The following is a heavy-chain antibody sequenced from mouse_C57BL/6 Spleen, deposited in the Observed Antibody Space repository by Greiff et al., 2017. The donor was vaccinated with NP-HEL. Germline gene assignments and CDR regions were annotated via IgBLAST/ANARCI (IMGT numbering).Heavy chain of an antibody. CDR2: ISSGSSTI. CDR3: ARCWDGGYFDY. J-gene: IGHJ2*01. V-gene: IGHV5-17*01. Sequence: DVQLVESGGGLVKPGGSLKLSCAASGFTFSDYGMHWVRQAPEKGLEWVAYISSGSSTIYYADTVKGRFTISSDNAKNTLFLQMHSLRSEATAMYYFARCWDGGYFDYWGQGTTLTVSS. D-gene: IGHD4-1*01. CDR1: GFTFSDYG.